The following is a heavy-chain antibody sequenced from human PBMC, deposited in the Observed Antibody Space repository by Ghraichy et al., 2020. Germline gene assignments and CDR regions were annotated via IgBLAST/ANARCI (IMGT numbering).Heavy chain of an antibody. Sequence: GGSLRLSCAASGFTFTIYWMHWVRQVPGKGLTWVARLNTDGSHVDYADSVRGRFTISRDNGKNTLDLQMNSLRDDDTAMYYCARDRGWDLPFDLSGQGTLVTVSS. CDR3: ARDRGWDLPFDL. CDR1: GFTFTIYW. V-gene: IGHV3-74*01. CDR2: LNTDGSHV. D-gene: IGHD1-26*01. J-gene: IGHJ4*02.